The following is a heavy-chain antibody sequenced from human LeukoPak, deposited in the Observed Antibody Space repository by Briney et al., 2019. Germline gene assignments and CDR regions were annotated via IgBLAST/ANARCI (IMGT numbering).Heavy chain of an antibody. Sequence: PGGSLRLSCAASGFTFATYAMSWVRQAPGKGLEWVSTISGSGHSTYYADSVKGRFTVSRDNSENTLYLRMNSLSADDTAVYYCAKVWFGELLHFDFWGEGTLVTVSS. D-gene: IGHD3-10*01. CDR2: ISGSGHST. CDR1: GFTFATYA. CDR3: AKVWFGELLHFDF. J-gene: IGHJ4*02. V-gene: IGHV3-23*01.